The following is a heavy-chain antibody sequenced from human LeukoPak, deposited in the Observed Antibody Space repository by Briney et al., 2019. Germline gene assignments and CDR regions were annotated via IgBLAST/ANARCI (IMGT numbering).Heavy chain of an antibody. CDR1: GFTFDDYA. V-gene: IGHV3-9*01. Sequence: GGSLRLSCAASGFTFDDYAMHWVRQAPGKGLEWGSGISWNRGSIGYADSVKGRFTISRDNAKNSVYLQMNSLRGEDTALYYCAKDGGNWGFGDYWGQGTLVTVSS. CDR2: ISWNRGSI. CDR3: AKDGGNWGFGDY. J-gene: IGHJ4*02. D-gene: IGHD3-10*01.